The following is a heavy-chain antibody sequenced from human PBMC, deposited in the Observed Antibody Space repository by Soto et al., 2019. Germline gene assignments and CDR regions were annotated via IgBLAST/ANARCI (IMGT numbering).Heavy chain of an antibody. CDR2: IYPGDSDT. D-gene: IGHD6-19*01. V-gene: IGHV5-51*01. Sequence: PGESLKISCQGSGYTFTRYWIAWVRQMPGKGLEWMGIIYPGDSDTRYSPSFQGQVTISADKSISTAYLQWNSLKASDTAMYYCARRAAVAATGSYYYGLDVWGQGTTVTVSS. J-gene: IGHJ6*02. CDR3: ARRAAVAATGSYYYGLDV. CDR1: GYTFTRYW.